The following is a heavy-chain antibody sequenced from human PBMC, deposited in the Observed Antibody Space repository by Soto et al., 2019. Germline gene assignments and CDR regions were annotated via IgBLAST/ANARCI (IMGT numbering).Heavy chain of an antibody. CDR2: ISNSGSTI. CDR3: PRLRARVMTTFGY. Sequence: QVPLVESGGGLVKPGGSLRLSCAATGFAFSDPYMSWLRQPPGKGQEWISYISNSGSTIYYPDSVKGRINISRENAKKALYLQMDSLTADDTSVYYCPRLRARVMTTFGYWGQGTHVTVSS. J-gene: IGHJ4*02. D-gene: IGHD3-16*01. V-gene: IGHV3-11*01. CDR1: GFAFSDPY.